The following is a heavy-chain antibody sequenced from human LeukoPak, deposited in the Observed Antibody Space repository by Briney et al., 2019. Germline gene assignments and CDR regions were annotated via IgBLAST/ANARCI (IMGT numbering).Heavy chain of an antibody. CDR1: GGSISSYY. D-gene: IGHD5-24*01. Sequence: SETLSLTCTVCGGSISSYYWSWIRQPPGKGLEWIGYIYYSGSTNYNPSLKSRVTISVDTSKNQFSLKLSSVTAADTAVYYCARDNSVRDEAWWFNPWGQGTLVTVSS. J-gene: IGHJ5*02. CDR3: ARDNSVRDEAWWFNP. V-gene: IGHV4-59*01. CDR2: IYYSGST.